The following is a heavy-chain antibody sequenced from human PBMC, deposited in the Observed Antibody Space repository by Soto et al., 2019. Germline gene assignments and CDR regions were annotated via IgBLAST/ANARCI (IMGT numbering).Heavy chain of an antibody. V-gene: IGHV4-39*07. Sequence: ETRSPTGTVSGGYMSSSRYCWGWSRQRPGEGGVWIGSIYYSGSTNYNPSLKSRVTISVDTSKNQFSLKLSSVTAADTAVYYCARNGVGATTRANYYYYGMDVWGQGTTVTVSS. CDR3: ARNGVGATTRANYYYYGMDV. CDR2: IYYSGST. J-gene: IGHJ6*02. D-gene: IGHD1-26*01. CDR1: GGYMSSSRYC.